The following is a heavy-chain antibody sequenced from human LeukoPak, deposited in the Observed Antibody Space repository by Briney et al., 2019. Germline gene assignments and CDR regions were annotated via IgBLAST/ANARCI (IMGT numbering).Heavy chain of an antibody. V-gene: IGHV3-7*01. CDR2: IKQDGSEK. CDR3: ARALLGVWDV. D-gene: IGHD2-8*01. CDR1: EFSVGSNY. Sequence: GGSLRLSCAASEFSVGSNYMTWVRQAPGKGLEWVANIKQDGSEKYYVDSVKGRFTISRDNAKNSLYLQMNSLRAEDTAVYYCARALLGVWDVWGKGTTVTVSS. J-gene: IGHJ6*04.